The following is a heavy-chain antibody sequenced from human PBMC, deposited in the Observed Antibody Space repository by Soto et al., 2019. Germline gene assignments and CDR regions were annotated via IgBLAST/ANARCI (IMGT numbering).Heavy chain of an antibody. CDR2: ISPTGEQR. V-gene: IGHV3-23*01. CDR1: RFTFRNYG. Sequence: GGSLRLSCAASRFTFRNYGMSWVRQGPGKGLEWVSGISPTGEQRFYVDSVKGRFFISRDNSQNTLSLEMSNLRADDTAVYYCAKRYGSGSYRDFNSYYGMDIWGQGTSVTVAS. D-gene: IGHD3-10*01. CDR3: AKRYGSGSYRDFNSYYGMDI. J-gene: IGHJ6*02.